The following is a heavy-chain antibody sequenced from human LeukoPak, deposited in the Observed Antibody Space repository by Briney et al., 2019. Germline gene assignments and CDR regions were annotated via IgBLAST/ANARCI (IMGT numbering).Heavy chain of an antibody. Sequence: PGGSLGLSCAASGFTFSSYAMSWVRQAPGKGLEWVSAISGSGGSTYYADSVKGRFTISRDNSKNTLYLQMNSLRAEDTAVYYCAKAGLQEWLLSTFGYFDYWGQGTLVTVSS. D-gene: IGHD3-3*01. V-gene: IGHV3-23*01. CDR2: ISGSGGST. CDR3: AKAGLQEWLLSTFGYFDY. CDR1: GFTFSSYA. J-gene: IGHJ4*02.